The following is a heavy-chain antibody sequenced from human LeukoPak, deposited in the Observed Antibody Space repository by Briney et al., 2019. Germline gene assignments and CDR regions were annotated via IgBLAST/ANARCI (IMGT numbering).Heavy chain of an antibody. V-gene: IGHV3-23*01. CDR3: AKGGVIVVAHDAFDI. CDR2: ISGSGGST. CDR1: GFTFSSYA. D-gene: IGHD3-22*01. Sequence: GGSLRLSCAASGFTFSSYAMSWVRQAPGEGLEWVSAISGSGGSTYYADSVKGRFTISRDNSKNTLYLQMNSLRAEDTAVYYCAKGGVIVVAHDAFDIWGQGTMVTVSS. J-gene: IGHJ3*02.